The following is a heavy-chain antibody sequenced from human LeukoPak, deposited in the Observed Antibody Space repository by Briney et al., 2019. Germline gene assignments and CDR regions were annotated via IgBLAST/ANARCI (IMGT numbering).Heavy chain of an antibody. D-gene: IGHD3-22*01. CDR2: IDTDTGNP. J-gene: IGHJ4*02. Sequence: ASVKDSCKTSGYTLTDFLGNGVRQAPGQGVEWVGWIDTDTGNPTDAQDFPGQLVLTLDTSVSTTDQQVHSLQAEDPAVYYCVRGRDTTGYFSYWGQGTLVTVSS. V-gene: IGHV7-4-1*01. CDR3: VRGRDTTGYFSY. CDR1: GYTLTDFL.